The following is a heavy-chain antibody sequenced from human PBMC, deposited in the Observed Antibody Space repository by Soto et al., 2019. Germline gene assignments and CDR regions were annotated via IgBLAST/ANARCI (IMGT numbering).Heavy chain of an antibody. Sequence: EVQLVESGGGLVQPGGSLRLSCAASGFTFSGFWMHWVRQAPGKGLVWLSRIHSNGIETTYADSVQGRFTISRDNAKNTLYLQMNSLRAEDTAVYYCARVSIATPGRGIDHWGQGTLVTVSS. D-gene: IGHD6-13*01. CDR2: IHSNGIET. V-gene: IGHV3-74*01. J-gene: IGHJ5*02. CDR1: GFTFSGFW. CDR3: ARVSIATPGRGIDH.